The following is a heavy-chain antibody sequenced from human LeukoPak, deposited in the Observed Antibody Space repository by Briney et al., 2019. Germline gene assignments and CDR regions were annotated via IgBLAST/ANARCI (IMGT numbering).Heavy chain of an antibody. V-gene: IGHV1-2*06. Sequence: ASVKVSCKASGYTFTGYYMHWLRQAPGQGLEWMGRINPNSGGTNYAQKFRGRVTMTRDTSISTAYMELSRLRSDDTAVYYCAREFPKSLKYGGNWFDPWGQGTLVTVSS. CDR2: INPNSGGT. J-gene: IGHJ5*02. CDR1: GYTFTGYY. D-gene: IGHD4-17*01. CDR3: AREFPKSLKYGGNWFDP.